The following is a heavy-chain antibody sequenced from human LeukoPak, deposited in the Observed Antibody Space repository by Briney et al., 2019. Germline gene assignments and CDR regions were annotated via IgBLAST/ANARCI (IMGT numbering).Heavy chain of an antibody. CDR3: ARHHCSSTSCYPDI. V-gene: IGHV5-51*01. CDR1: GYSFTSYW. D-gene: IGHD2-2*01. J-gene: IGHJ3*02. CDR2: IYPGVSDT. Sequence: GESLKISCKGSGYSFTSYWIGWVRQIRGKGLEWMGIIYPGVSDTRYSPSFQGQVTISADKSISTAYLQWSSLKASDTAMYYCARHHCSSTSCYPDIWGQGTMVTVSS.